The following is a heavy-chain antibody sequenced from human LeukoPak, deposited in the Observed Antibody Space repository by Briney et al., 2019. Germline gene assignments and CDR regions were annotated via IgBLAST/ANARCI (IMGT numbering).Heavy chain of an antibody. CDR1: GGSFSGYY. CDR3: ARRDSSGWYEYYFDY. J-gene: IGHJ4*02. V-gene: IGHV4-34*01. Sequence: PSETLSLTCAVYGGSFSGYYWSWIRQPPGKGLEWIGEINHSGSTYYNPSLKSRVTISVDTSKNQFSLKLSSVTAADTAVYYCARRDSSGWYEYYFDYWGQGTLVTVSS. CDR2: INHSGST. D-gene: IGHD6-19*01.